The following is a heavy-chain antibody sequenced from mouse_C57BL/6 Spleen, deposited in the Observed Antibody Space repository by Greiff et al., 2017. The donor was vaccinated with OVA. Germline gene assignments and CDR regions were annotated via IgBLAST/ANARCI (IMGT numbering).Heavy chain of an antibody. V-gene: IGHV1-15*01. CDR3: TRYYGYGGAWFDY. Sequence: VQLQQSGAELVRPGASVTLSCKASGYTFTDYEMHWVKQTPVHGLEWIGAIDPETGGTAYNQKFKGKAILTADKSSSTAYMELRSLTSEDYAVDYCTRYYGYGGAWFDYWGQGTLVTVSA. CDR1: GYTFTDYE. D-gene: IGHD2-2*01. J-gene: IGHJ3*01. CDR2: IDPETGGT.